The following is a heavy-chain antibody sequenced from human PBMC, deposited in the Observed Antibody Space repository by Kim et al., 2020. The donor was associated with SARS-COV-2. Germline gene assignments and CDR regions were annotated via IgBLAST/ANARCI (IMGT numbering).Heavy chain of an antibody. Sequence: GGSLRLSCAASGFTFSSYWMSWVRQAPGKGLEWVANIKQDGSEKYYVDSVKGRFTISRDNAKNSLYLQMNSLRAEDTAVYYCVLRYFDWSTTYYFDYWGQGTLVTVSS. CDR2: IKQDGSEK. CDR1: GFTFSSYW. D-gene: IGHD3-9*01. V-gene: IGHV3-7*01. J-gene: IGHJ4*02. CDR3: VLRYFDWSTTYYFDY.